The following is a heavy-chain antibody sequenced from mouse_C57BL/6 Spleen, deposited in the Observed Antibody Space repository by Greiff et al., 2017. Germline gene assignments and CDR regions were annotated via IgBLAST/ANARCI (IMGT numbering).Heavy chain of an antibody. CDR3: ARSYYYGSSYWYFDV. V-gene: IGHV2-2*01. CDR1: GFSLTSYG. Sequence: VKLQESGPGLVQPSQSLSITCTVSGFSLTSYGVHWVRQSPGKGLEWLGVIWSGGSTDYNAAFISRLSISKDNSKSQVFFKMNSLQADDTAIYYCARSYYYGSSYWYFDVWGTGTTVTVSS. D-gene: IGHD1-1*01. CDR2: IWSGGST. J-gene: IGHJ1*03.